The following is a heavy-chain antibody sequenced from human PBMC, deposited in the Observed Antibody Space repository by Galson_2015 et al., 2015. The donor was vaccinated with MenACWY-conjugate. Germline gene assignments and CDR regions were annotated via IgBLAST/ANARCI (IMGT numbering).Heavy chain of an antibody. V-gene: IGHV3-74*01. J-gene: IGHJ5*02. CDR1: GFTFNNYW. CDR3: ARDNNLAFYP. CDR2: IKADGSFS. Sequence: SLRLSCAASGFTFNNYWMHWVRQPPGKGLEWISYIKADGSFSNYADSVKGRFTISTDNAKNMVYLQMDGLGDEDTAVYFCARDNNLAFYPLGQGT. D-gene: IGHD1/OR15-1a*01.